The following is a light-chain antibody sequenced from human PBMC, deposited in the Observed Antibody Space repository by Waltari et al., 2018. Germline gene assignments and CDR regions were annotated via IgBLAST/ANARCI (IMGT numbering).Light chain of an antibody. CDR3: MQGLQTPYT. V-gene: IGKV2-28*01. J-gene: IGKJ2*01. CDR2: LGY. Sequence: DIVMTQSPLSLPVTPGEPASISCSSIQSLLHSNGDTFFAGYLQKPGQSPQVLIYLGYHRASGVPDRFSGSNSGTDFTLKISRVEAEDVGVYYCMQGLQTPYTFGQGTKLEIK. CDR1: QSLLHSNGDTF.